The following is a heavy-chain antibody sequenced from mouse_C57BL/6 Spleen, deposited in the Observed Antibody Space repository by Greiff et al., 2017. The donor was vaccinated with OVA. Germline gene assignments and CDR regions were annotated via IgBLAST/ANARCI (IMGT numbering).Heavy chain of an antibody. J-gene: IGHJ1*03. D-gene: IGHD1-1*01. CDR1: GYAFSSSW. CDR2: IYPGDGDT. CDR3: ARTSPTVVANWYFDV. V-gene: IGHV1-82*01. Sequence: QVQLKESGPELVKPGASVKISCKASGYAFSSSWMNWVKQRPGKGLEWIGRIYPGDGDTNYNGKFKGKATLTADKSSSTAYLQRSSLSSEDAAVYFGARTSPTVVANWYFDVWGTGTTVTVSS.